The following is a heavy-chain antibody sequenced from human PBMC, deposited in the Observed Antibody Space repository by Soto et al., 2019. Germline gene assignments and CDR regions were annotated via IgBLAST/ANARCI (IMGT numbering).Heavy chain of an antibody. D-gene: IGHD3-3*01. J-gene: IGHJ3*01. CDR2: ISYEGSNK. V-gene: IGHV3-30*18. CDR3: AKPISISGVIIDAFDV. CDR1: KFTFSYYG. Sequence: GGSLRLSCAASKFTFSYYGMHWVRQAPGKGLEWVAVISYEGSNKYYADPVKGRFTISRDNSKNTLYLEMNSLRTEDTAVYYCAKPISISGVIIDAFDVWGQGTMVTVS.